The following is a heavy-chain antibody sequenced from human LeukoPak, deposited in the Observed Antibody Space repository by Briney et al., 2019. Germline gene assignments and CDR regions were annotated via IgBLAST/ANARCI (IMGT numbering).Heavy chain of an antibody. CDR3: ARGSGYDILYYYYMDV. CDR1: GFTFSDYY. CDR2: ISSSGSTI. D-gene: IGHD5-12*01. Sequence: GGSLRLSCAASGFTFSDYYMSWIRQAPGKGLEWVSYISSSGSTIYYADSVKGRFTISRDNAKNSLYLQMNSLRAEDTAVYYCARGSGYDILYYYYMDVWGKGTTVTVSS. J-gene: IGHJ6*03. V-gene: IGHV3-11*04.